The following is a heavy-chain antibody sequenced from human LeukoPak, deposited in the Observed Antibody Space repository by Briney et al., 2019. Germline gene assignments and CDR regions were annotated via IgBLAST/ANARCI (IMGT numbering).Heavy chain of an antibody. Sequence: PSETLSLTCTVSGGSISSYYWSWIRQPPGKGLEWIGYIYYSGSTNYNPSLKSRVTISVDTSKNQFSLKLSSVTAADTAVYYCARESIAVAGPDYWGQGTLVTVSS. CDR3: ARESIAVAGPDY. J-gene: IGHJ4*02. V-gene: IGHV4-59*12. D-gene: IGHD6-19*01. CDR1: GGSISSYY. CDR2: IYYSGST.